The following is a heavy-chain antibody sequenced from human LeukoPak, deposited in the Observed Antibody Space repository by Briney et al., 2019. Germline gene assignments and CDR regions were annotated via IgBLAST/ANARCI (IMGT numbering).Heavy chain of an antibody. CDR1: GFTVSTTY. D-gene: IGHD2-2*01. V-gene: IGHV3-53*01. CDR2: IYTGGST. CDR3: ARDRGIVVVPAAIRANWFDP. J-gene: IGHJ5*02. Sequence: GGSLRLSCAASGFTVSTTYMTWVRQAPGKGLEWVSVIYTGGSTYYADSVKGRFTISRDNAKNTLYLQMNSLRAEDTAVYYCARDRGIVVVPAAIRANWFDPWGQGTLVTVSS.